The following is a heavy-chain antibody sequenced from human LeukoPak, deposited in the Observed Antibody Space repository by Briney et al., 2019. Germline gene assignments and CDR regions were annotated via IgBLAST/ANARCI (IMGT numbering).Heavy chain of an antibody. V-gene: IGHV3-66*01. Sequence: GGSLRLSCAASGFTVSTNYITWVRQAPGKGLEWVSLIYSGGSTYYADSVKGRFIISRDNSKNTLYLQMNSLRAEDTAVYFCARVIQQDCSGGSCYPRYWYFDLWGRGTLVTVSS. J-gene: IGHJ2*01. D-gene: IGHD2-15*01. CDR2: IYSGGST. CDR1: GFTVSTNY. CDR3: ARVIQQDCSGGSCYPRYWYFDL.